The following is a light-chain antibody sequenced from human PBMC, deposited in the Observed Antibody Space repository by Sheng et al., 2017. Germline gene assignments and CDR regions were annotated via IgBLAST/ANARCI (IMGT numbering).Light chain of an antibody. CDR1: SSDVGSSDL. CDR3: CSYAGSSTLV. Sequence: QSALTQPASVSGSPGQSITVSCTGTSSDVGSSDLVSWYQQHPGKAPKLIIYEVTKRPSGVSNRFSGSKSGNTASLTVSGLQAEDEADYYCCSYAGSSTLVFGGGTKLTVL. V-gene: IGLV2-23*02. CDR2: EVT. J-gene: IGLJ3*02.